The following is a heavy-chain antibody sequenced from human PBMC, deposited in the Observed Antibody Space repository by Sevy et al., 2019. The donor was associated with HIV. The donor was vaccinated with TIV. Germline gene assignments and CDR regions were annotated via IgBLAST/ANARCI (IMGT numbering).Heavy chain of an antibody. D-gene: IGHD1-26*01. CDR2: IYSGEYT. Sequence: GGSLRLSCAASGFTVSSKYMSWVRQAPGKGLEWVSVIYSGEYTYYADSVKGRFTISRDISKNTQNLEMNNLRAEDTAIYYCATTSTPLYYDALDVWGQGTTVTVSS. J-gene: IGHJ6*02. V-gene: IGHV3-53*01. CDR1: GFTVSSKY. CDR3: ATTSTPLYYDALDV.